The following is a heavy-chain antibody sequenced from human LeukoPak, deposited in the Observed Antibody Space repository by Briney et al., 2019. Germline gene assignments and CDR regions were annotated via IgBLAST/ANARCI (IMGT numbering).Heavy chain of an antibody. V-gene: IGHV3-21*01. Sequence: GGSLRLSCAASGFTFSSYSMNWVRQAPGKGLEWVSSISSSSSYIYYADSVKGRFTISRDNAKNSLYLQMNSLRAEDTAVYYCARDLGITKYYMDVWGKGTTVTVSS. CDR2: ISSSSSYI. CDR3: ARDLGITKYYMDV. CDR1: GFTFSSYS. D-gene: IGHD1-14*01. J-gene: IGHJ6*03.